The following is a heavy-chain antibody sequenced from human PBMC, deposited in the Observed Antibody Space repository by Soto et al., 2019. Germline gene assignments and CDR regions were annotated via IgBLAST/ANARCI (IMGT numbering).Heavy chain of an antibody. CDR1: GFPFSSYG. J-gene: IGHJ6*02. CDR3: AKVAQGDPLISDYGMDV. D-gene: IGHD2-21*02. Sequence: LSCAASGFPFSSYGMHWVRQAPGKGLEWVAVISYDGSIKYYADSVKGRFTVSRDNSKNTLYLQMNTLRADDTAVYYCAKVAQGDPLISDYGMDVWGQGTTVTVSS. V-gene: IGHV3-30*18. CDR2: ISYDGSIK.